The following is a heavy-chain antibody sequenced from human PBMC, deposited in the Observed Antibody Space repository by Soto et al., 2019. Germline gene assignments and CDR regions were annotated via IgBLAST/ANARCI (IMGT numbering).Heavy chain of an antibody. V-gene: IGHV5-51*01. CDR3: ASLNPAQPDKYCTNGVCSPGGMDV. D-gene: IGHD2-8*01. J-gene: IGHJ6*02. Sequence: GESLKISCKGSGYSFTSYWIGWVRQMPGKGLEWMGIIYPGDSDTRYSPSFQGQVTISADKSISTAYLQWSSLKASDTAMYYCASLNPAQPDKYCTNGVCSPGGMDVWGQGTTVTVSS. CDR2: IYPGDSDT. CDR1: GYSFTSYW.